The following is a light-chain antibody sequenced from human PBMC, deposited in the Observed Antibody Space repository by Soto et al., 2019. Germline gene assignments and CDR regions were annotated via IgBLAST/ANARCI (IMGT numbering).Light chain of an antibody. CDR2: SNN. Sequence: QSALTQXPSASGTPGQWVTIPCSGSSSNIGSNTVNWYQQFPGTAPKLLIYSNNQRPSGVPDRFSGSKSGTSGSLVISGLQSEDEADYYCAAWDDSLNGRVFGGGTKVTVL. V-gene: IGLV1-44*01. J-gene: IGLJ3*02. CDR3: AAWDDSLNGRV. CDR1: SSNIGSNT.